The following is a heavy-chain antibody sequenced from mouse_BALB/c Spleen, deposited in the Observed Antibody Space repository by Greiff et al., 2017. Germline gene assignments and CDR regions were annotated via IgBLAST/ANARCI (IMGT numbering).Heavy chain of an antibody. V-gene: IGHV1-9*01. CDR3: ARSGNYVGFAY. D-gene: IGHD2-1*01. CDR1: GYTFSSYW. J-gene: IGHJ3*01. Sequence: QVQLQQSGAELMKPGASVKISCKATGYTFSSYWIEWVKQRPGHGLEWIGEILPGSGSTNYNEKFKGKATFTADTSSNTAYMQLSSLTSEDSAVYYCARSGNYVGFAYWGRGTLVTVSA. CDR2: ILPGSGST.